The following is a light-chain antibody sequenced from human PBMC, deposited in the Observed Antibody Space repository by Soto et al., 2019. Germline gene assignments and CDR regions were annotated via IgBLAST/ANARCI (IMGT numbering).Light chain of an antibody. Sequence: EILMTQSPATLSVSPGEGATLSCGASHSVDSNLAWYQQKPGQAPRLLMYGASTRATGIPARLSGSGSGTDFTLTISSLEPEDFAVYYCQQRSSAITFGQGTRLEIK. CDR1: HSVDSN. CDR2: GAS. J-gene: IGKJ5*01. CDR3: QQRSSAIT. V-gene: IGKV3-15*01.